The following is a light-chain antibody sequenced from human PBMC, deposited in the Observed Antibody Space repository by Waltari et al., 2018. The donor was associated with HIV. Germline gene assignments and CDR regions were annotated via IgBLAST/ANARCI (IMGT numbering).Light chain of an antibody. CDR3: AAWDDTLNGYV. J-gene: IGLJ1*01. Sequence: QSVLTQPPSASGTPGQRVTISCSGSSSNIGSNTVNWYQQLPGTAPKLLIYSNNQRPSGVPDRFLGSKSGTPASLAISGLQSEEEAEYYCAAWDDTLNGYVFGTGTKVTVL. CDR1: SSNIGSNT. V-gene: IGLV1-44*01. CDR2: SNN.